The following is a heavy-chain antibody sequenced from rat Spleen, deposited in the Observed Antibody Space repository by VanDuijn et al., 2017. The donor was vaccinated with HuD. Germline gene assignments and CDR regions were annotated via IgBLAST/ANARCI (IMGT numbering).Heavy chain of an antibody. J-gene: IGHJ2*01. CDR3: ARDHTFYGYKGYFDY. CDR2: IWTDGST. V-gene: IGHV2-43*01. CDR1: GFSLTSYH. D-gene: IGHD1-9*01. Sequence: QVQLKESGPGLVQPSQTLSLACTVSGFSLTSYHVHWVRQPSGKGLEWIGVIWTDGSTEYNSTLKSRLSISRDTSKSQVFLKLNSLQTEDTATYYCARDHTFYGYKGYFDYWGQGVMVTVSS.